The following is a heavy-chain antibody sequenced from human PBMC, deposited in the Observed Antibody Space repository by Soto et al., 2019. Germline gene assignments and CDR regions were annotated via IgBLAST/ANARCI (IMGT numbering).Heavy chain of an antibody. CDR2: VYSSGVA. D-gene: IGHD6-6*01. CDR1: GDSMSGYY. V-gene: IGHV4-4*07. Sequence: QVQLQESGPGLVKPSETLTLICNVSGDSMSGYYGSWVRQPAGQGLEWIGRVYSSGVANYNPSLASRVTMSIDTSKNQFSLSLRSVTAADTAVYFCARLGSGSSLVYWGQGFPVTVSS. J-gene: IGHJ4*02. CDR3: ARLGSGSSLVY.